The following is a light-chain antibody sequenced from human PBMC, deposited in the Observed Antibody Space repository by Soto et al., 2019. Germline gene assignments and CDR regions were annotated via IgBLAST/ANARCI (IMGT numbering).Light chain of an antibody. CDR3: QQYSSWPIT. CDR2: RSS. J-gene: IGKJ3*01. V-gene: IGKV3-15*01. Sequence: EIVMTQSPATLSVSPGERATLSCRASQSVSSNLAWYQQKPGQAPRLLIYRSSTRATVIPARFSGSGSGTEFTLSISSLKSEYFAVYYCQQYSSWPITFGTETKVDIK. CDR1: QSVSSN.